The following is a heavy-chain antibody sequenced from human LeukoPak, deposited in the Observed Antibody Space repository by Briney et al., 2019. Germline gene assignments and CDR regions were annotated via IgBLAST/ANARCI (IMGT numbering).Heavy chain of an antibody. CDR3: ARPDCSGGSCYSYYYYGMDV. Sequence: ASVKVSCKASGYTFTSYDINWVRQATGQGLEWTGWMNPNSGNTGYAQKFQGRVTMTRNTSISTAYMELSSLRSEDTAVYYCARPDCSGGSCYSYYYYGMDVWGQGTTVTVSS. CDR2: MNPNSGNT. V-gene: IGHV1-8*01. J-gene: IGHJ6*02. D-gene: IGHD2-15*01. CDR1: GYTFTSYD.